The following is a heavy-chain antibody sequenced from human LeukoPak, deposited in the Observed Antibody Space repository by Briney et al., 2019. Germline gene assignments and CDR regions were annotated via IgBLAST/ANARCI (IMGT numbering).Heavy chain of an antibody. J-gene: IGHJ4*02. CDR1: GFTFSSYG. D-gene: IGHD2-21*01. Sequence: GGTLRLSCAASGFTFSSYGMSWVRQAPGKGLEWVSAISGSGGSTYYADSVKGRFTISRDNSKNTLYLQMNSLRAEDAAVYYCAKAPVTSCRGAYCYPFDYWGQGTLVTVSS. CDR3: AKAPVTSCRGAYCYPFDY. V-gene: IGHV3-23*01. CDR2: ISGSGGST.